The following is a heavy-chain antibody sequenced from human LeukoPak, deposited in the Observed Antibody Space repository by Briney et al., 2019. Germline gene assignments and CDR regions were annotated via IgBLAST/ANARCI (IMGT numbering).Heavy chain of an antibody. Sequence: VSGPTLVEPTQTLKLTCTFSGFSLSTSGVGVGWIRQPPGKALEWLAYIYWDDDECYSPSLKSRLTITKDTSKNQVVLTVTNMDPVDTATYYCAHRKVDTPMGPWGQGTLVTVSS. CDR3: AHRKVDTPMGP. D-gene: IGHD5-18*01. CDR1: GFSLSTSGVG. J-gene: IGHJ5*02. CDR2: IYWDDDE. V-gene: IGHV2-5*02.